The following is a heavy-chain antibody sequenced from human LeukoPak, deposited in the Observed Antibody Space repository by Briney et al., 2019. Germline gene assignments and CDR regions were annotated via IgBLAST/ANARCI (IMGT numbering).Heavy chain of an antibody. J-gene: IGHJ4*02. CDR2: ISGSGGST. CDR3: AKGTTYYYDSSGFHDY. Sequence: PGGSLRLSCAASGFTFSSYAMSWVRQAPGKGLEWVSAISGSGGSTYYADSVKGRFTISRDNSKNTLYLQMNSQRAEDTAVYYCAKGTTYYYDSSGFHDYWGQGTLVTVSS. CDR1: GFTFSSYA. V-gene: IGHV3-23*01. D-gene: IGHD3-22*01.